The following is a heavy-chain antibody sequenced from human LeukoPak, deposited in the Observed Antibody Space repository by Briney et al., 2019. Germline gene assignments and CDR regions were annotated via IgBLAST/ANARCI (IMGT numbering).Heavy chain of an antibody. CDR2: ISYDGSNK. D-gene: IGHD6-6*01. CDR3: ARDPRGEAARSLFDY. CDR1: GFTFSSYA. Sequence: PGGSLRLSCAASGFTFSSYAMHWVRQAPGKGLEWVAVISYDGSNKYYADSVKGRFTISRDNSKNTLYLQMNSLRAEDTAVYYCARDPRGEAARSLFDYWGQGTLVTVSS. V-gene: IGHV3-30*01. J-gene: IGHJ4*02.